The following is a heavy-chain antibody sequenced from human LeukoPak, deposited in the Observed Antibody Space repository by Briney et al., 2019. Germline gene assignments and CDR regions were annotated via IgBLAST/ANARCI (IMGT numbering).Heavy chain of an antibody. CDR1: GFVLSDYA. Sequence: PGGSLRLSCAASGFVLSDYAILWVRQAPGKGLECLSYTTDSGSTIFYADSVKGRFTISRDNAEDSFYLQMNSLRAEDTATYYCARRLVYYGLDVWGQGTTVTVSS. V-gene: IGHV3-48*03. J-gene: IGHJ6*02. CDR3: ARRLVYYGLDV. CDR2: TTDSGSTI. D-gene: IGHD4-11*01.